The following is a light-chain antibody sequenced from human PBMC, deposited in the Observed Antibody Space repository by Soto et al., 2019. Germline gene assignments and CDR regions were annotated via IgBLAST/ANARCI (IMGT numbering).Light chain of an antibody. J-gene: IGLJ2*01. CDR1: SSNIGSNT. V-gene: IGLV1-44*01. CDR2: YNN. CDR3: AAWDDSLNGFVV. Sequence: QSVLTQPPSASVTPGQRVTISCSGSSSNIGSNTVNWYQQIPGTAPKLLIYYNNQRPSGVPDRFSGSKSGTSASLAISGLQSEYEADYYCAAWDDSLNGFVVFGGGTKLTVL.